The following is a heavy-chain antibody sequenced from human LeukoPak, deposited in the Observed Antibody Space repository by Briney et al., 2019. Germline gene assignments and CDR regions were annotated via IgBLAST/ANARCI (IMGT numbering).Heavy chain of an antibody. D-gene: IGHD2-8*01. V-gene: IGHV4-61*02. Sequence: NPSQTLSLTCTVSGGSISSGSYYWSWIRQPAGKGLEWIGRIYTSGSTNYNPSLKSRVTISVDTSKNQFSLKLSSVTAADTAVYYCARKAEGYCTNGVCYADYWGQGTLVTVSS. J-gene: IGHJ4*02. CDR2: IYTSGST. CDR1: GGSISSGSYY. CDR3: ARKAEGYCTNGVCYADY.